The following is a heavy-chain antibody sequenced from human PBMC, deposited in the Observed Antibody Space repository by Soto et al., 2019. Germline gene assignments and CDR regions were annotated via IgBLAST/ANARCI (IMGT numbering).Heavy chain of an antibody. D-gene: IGHD2-15*01. V-gene: IGHV3-66*01. J-gene: IGHJ4*02. CDR3: ARAISYCSGGSCPTDLDY. CDR2: IYSGGST. CDR1: GFTVSSNY. Sequence: GGSLRLSCAASGFTVSSNYMSWVRQAPGKGLEWVSVIYSGGSTYYADSVKGRFTISRYNSKNTMYLQMNSLRAEDTAVYYCARAISYCSGGSCPTDLDYWGQGTLVTVSS.